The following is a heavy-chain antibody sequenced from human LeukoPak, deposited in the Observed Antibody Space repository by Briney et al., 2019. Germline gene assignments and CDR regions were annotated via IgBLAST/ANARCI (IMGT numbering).Heavy chain of an antibody. J-gene: IGHJ4*02. D-gene: IGHD3-3*01. Sequence: SVIYSGGSTYYADSVKRRFTISRDNAKNSLYLQMNSLRAGDTAVYYCARDWRGVRRSPGYWGQGTLVTVSS. CDR2: IYSGGST. V-gene: IGHV3-53*01. CDR3: ARDWRGVRRSPGY.